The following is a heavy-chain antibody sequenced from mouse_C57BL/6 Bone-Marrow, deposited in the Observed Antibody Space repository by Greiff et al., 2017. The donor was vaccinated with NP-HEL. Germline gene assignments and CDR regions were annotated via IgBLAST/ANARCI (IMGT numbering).Heavy chain of an antibody. CDR2: IYPRDGST. Sequence: QVQLQQSDAELVKPGASVKISCKVSGYTFTDHTIHWMKQRPEQGLEWIGYIYPRDGSTKYNEKFKGKATLTADKSSSTAYMQRNSLTSEDSAVYFCARLERITTVVGYAMDYWGQGTSVTVSS. D-gene: IGHD1-1*01. CDR3: ARLERITTVVGYAMDY. V-gene: IGHV1-78*01. J-gene: IGHJ4*01. CDR1: GYTFTDHT.